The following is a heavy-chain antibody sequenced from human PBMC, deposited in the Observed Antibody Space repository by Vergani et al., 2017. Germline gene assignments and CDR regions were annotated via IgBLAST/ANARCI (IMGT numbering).Heavy chain of an antibody. J-gene: IGHJ4*02. CDR1: GFSFSIYG. CDR3: ARAKYQFPYHY. Sequence: EVQLVESGGGLVQPGGSLTLSCAVSGFSFSIYGMNWVRQAPGKGLEWVSYISGSSSDISYADSVKGRFTISRDNAKNSLYLQMNSLRAEDTALYYCARAKYQFPYHYWGQGSLVTVSS. V-gene: IGHV3-48*01. CDR2: ISGSSSDI. D-gene: IGHD2-2*01.